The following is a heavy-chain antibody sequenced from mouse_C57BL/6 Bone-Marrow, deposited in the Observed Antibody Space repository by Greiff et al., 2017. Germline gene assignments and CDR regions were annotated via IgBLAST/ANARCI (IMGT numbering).Heavy chain of an antibody. CDR1: GYTFPSYD. Sequence: QVQLKQSGPELVKPGASVKLSCKASGYTFPSYDINWLKQRPGQGLEWIGWIYPRDGSTKYNEKFKGKATFTVDTSSRTAYMELHSLTSEDSAVYFGARDYGSSYWYFDVWGTGTTVTVSS. J-gene: IGHJ1*03. CDR2: IYPRDGST. D-gene: IGHD1-1*01. V-gene: IGHV1-85*01. CDR3: ARDYGSSYWYFDV.